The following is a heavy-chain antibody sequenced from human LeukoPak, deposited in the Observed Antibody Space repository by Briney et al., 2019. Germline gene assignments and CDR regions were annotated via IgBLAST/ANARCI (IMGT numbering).Heavy chain of an antibody. CDR3: ARGRNYDYIWGSYRFYYFDY. CDR1: GGSFSGYY. Sequence: SETLSLTCAVYGGSFSGYYWSWIRQPPGKGLEWIGEINHSGSTNYIPSLKSRVTISVDTSNNHFSLKLSSVTAADTAVYYCARGRNYDYIWGSYRFYYFDYWGQGSLVTVSS. D-gene: IGHD3-16*02. V-gene: IGHV4-34*01. CDR2: INHSGST. J-gene: IGHJ4*02.